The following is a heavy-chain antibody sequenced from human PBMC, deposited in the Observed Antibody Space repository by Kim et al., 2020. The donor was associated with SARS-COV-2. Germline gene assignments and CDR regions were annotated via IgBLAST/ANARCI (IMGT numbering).Heavy chain of an antibody. D-gene: IGHD6-13*01. J-gene: IGHJ4*02. Sequence: YYADSVKGRFTGSRDNSKNSLYLQMSSLRAEDTAVYYCARDSGFSTSWTDYWGQGTLVTVSS. V-gene: IGHV3-23*01. CDR3: ARDSGFSTSWTDY.